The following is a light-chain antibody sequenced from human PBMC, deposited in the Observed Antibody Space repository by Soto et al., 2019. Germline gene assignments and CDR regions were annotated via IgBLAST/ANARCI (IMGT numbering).Light chain of an antibody. Sequence: IQMTHSPSTLSASVVARVPITCRASQSISSWLAWYQQKPGKAPNLLIYKASSLESGVPSRFSGSGSGTEFTLTISSLQPDDFATYYCQEYNTYSRTFGQGTKVDIK. CDR1: QSISSW. J-gene: IGKJ1*01. V-gene: IGKV1-5*03. CDR2: KAS. CDR3: QEYNTYSRT.